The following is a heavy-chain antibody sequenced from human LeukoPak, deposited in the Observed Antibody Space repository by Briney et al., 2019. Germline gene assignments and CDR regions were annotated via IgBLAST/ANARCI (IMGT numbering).Heavy chain of an antibody. J-gene: IGHJ6*02. CDR1: GGSITSGGYS. D-gene: IGHD2-15*01. CDR3: ARWGGGGMGLSSSYYGMDV. V-gene: IGHV4-30-2*01. Sequence: SQTLSLTCAVSGGSITSGGYSWRWIRQPPGKGLEWIGYTSHSGSTYYNLSLKSRVTISVDRSKNQFSLKLSSVTAADTAVYYCARWGGGGMGLSSSYYGMDVWGQGTTVTVSS. CDR2: TSHSGST.